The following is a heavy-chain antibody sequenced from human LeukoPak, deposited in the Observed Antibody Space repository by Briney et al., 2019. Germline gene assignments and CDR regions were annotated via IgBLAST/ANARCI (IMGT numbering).Heavy chain of an antibody. V-gene: IGHV3-23*01. D-gene: IGHD5-24*01. CDR1: GFTFSSYG. J-gene: IGHJ4*02. CDR3: ARGRDGYNYDDY. Sequence: HPGGSLRLSCAASGFTFSSYGMSWVRQAPGKGLEWVSAIGGRDGSTYYADSVKGRFTISRDNSKNTLYVQMNSLRAEDTAVYYCARGRDGYNYDDYWGQGTLVTVSS. CDR2: IGGRDGST.